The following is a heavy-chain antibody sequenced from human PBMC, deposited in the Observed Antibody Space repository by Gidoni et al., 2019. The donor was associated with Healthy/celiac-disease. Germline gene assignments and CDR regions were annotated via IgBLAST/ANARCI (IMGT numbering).Heavy chain of an antibody. J-gene: IGHJ4*02. D-gene: IGHD2-15*01. V-gene: IGHV3-9*01. CDR3: AKESRYCSGGSCYFDY. CDR1: GFTFDDYA. Sequence: EVQLVESGGGLVQPGRSLRLSCAASGFTFDDYAMHWVRQAPGKGLEWVSGISWNSGSIGYADSVKGRFTISRDNAKNSLYLQMNSLRAEDTALYYCAKESRYCSGGSCYFDYWGQGTLVTVSS. CDR2: ISWNSGSI.